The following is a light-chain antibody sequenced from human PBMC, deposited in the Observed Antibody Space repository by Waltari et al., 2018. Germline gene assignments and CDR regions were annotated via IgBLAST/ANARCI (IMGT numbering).Light chain of an antibody. Sequence: QSALTQPRSVSGSPGPSVTISCTGTSSDVGGYNYVSCDHQHPGKAPKLMIYDVRQRPAGFPDRFSGAKSGNTASLTISGLQAEDEADYYCCSYGGSYTWVFGGGTRLTVL. CDR2: DVR. V-gene: IGLV2-11*01. CDR1: SSDVGGYNY. CDR3: CSYGGSYTWV. J-gene: IGLJ3*02.